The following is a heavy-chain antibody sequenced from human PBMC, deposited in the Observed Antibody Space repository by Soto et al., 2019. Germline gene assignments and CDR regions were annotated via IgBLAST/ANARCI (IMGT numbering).Heavy chain of an antibody. CDR1: GYTFASYA. J-gene: IGHJ4*02. CDR3: ARHPPPPDY. CDR2: ISAYNGNT. Sequence: ASVKVSCKASGYTFASYAINWMRQAPGQGLEWMGWISAYNGNTNYAQKLQGRVTMTTDTSTSTAYMELRSLRSDDTAVYYCARHPPPPDYWGQGTLVTVSS. V-gene: IGHV1-18*01.